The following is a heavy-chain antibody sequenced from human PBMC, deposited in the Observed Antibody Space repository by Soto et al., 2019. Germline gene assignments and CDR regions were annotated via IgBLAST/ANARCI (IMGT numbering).Heavy chain of an antibody. D-gene: IGHD2-15*01. CDR3: ARGPYCSGGSCYSAYYYYGMDV. Sequence: ASVKVSCKASGYTFTSYAMHWVRQAPGQRLEWMGWINAGNGNTKYSQKFQGRVTITRDTSASTAYMELSSLRSGDTAVYYCARGPYCSGGSCYSAYYYYGMDVWGQGTTVTVSS. V-gene: IGHV1-3*01. J-gene: IGHJ6*02. CDR2: INAGNGNT. CDR1: GYTFTSYA.